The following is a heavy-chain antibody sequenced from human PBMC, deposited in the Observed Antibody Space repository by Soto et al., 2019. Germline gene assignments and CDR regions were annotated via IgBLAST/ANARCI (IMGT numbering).Heavy chain of an antibody. CDR2: IWDDGTNQ. CDR1: GFTFSSYG. CDR3: ARDIVYSSSSRGGYFDY. J-gene: IGHJ4*02. D-gene: IGHD6-6*01. V-gene: IGHV3-33*01. Sequence: QVQLVESGGGVVQPGRSLRLSCAASGFTFSSYGMHWVRQAPGKGLEWVAVIWDDGTNQFYADSVKGRFTISRDNSKNTLYLQMNNLRAEDTAVYYCARDIVYSSSSRGGYFDYWGQGTLVTVSS.